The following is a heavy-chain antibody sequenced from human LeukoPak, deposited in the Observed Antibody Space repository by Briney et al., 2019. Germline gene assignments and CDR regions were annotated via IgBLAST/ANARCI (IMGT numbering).Heavy chain of an antibody. CDR3: AREPLGDYGGNSSFDY. CDR2: IYYSGGT. V-gene: IGHV4-59*01. CDR1: SISISNYY. J-gene: IGHJ4*02. D-gene: IGHD4-23*01. Sequence: SETLSLTCTVSSISISNYYWNWIRQPPGKGLEWFGYIYYSGGTNYNPSLKSRLTISVDTSKNQFSLKLTSVTAADTAVYYCAREPLGDYGGNSSFDYWGQGSLVTVSS.